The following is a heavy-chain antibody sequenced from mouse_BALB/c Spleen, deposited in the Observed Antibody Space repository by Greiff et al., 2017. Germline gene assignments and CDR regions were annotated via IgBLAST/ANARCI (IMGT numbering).Heavy chain of an antibody. D-gene: IGHD1-1*01. CDR1: GFTFSSYT. CDR2: ISNGGGST. V-gene: IGHV5-12-2*01. Sequence: EVQLMESGGGLVQPGGSLKLSCAASGFTFSSYTMSWVRQTPEKRLEWVAYISNGGGSTYYPDTVKGRFTISRDNAKNTLYLQMSSLKSEDTAMYYCARVDQVDLDYWGQGTTRTVAA. CDR3: ARVDQVDLDY. J-gene: IGHJ2*01.